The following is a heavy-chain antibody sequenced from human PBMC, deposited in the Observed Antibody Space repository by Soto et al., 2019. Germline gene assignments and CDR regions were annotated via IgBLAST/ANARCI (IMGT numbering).Heavy chain of an antibody. CDR1: GYSFTSYW. D-gene: IGHD3-3*01. CDR3: ARLFNYDFWSGYYNSPNYYYGMDV. V-gene: IGHV5-51*01. CDR2: IYPGDPDT. Sequence: RGASLKISCKGSGYSFTSYWIGWVRQMPGKGLEWMGIIYPGDPDTRYSPSFQGQVTISADKSISTAYLQWSSLKASDTAMYYCARLFNYDFWSGYYNSPNYYYGMDVWGQGTTVTVSS. J-gene: IGHJ6*02.